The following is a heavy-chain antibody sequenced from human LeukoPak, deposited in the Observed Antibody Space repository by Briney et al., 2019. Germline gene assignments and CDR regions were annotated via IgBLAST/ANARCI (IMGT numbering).Heavy chain of an antibody. D-gene: IGHD3-3*02. CDR2: IYYSGST. CDR3: ARGLTIYYFDY. V-gene: IGHV4-39*07. J-gene: IGHJ4*02. CDR1: APSISTSSYY. Sequence: SETLSLTCTVSAPSISTSSYYWGWLRQHPGKGLGWIGSIYYSGSTYYNPSLKSRVTISVDTSKNQFSLKLSSVTAADTAVYYCARGLTIYYFDYWGQGTLVTVTS.